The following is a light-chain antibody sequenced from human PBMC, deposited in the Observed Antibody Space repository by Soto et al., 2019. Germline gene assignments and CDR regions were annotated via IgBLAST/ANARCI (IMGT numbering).Light chain of an antibody. CDR1: QSISSSY. V-gene: IGKV3-20*01. CDR3: QQYGSPPQT. J-gene: IGKJ1*01. CDR2: GTF. Sequence: EVVLTQSPGTLSLSPGERATLSCRASQSISSSYLAWYQQKPGQALRLLIYGTFSRATGIPDRFRGSGSGTDFRLTISRLEPEDFAVDYCQQYGSPPQTFGQGTKVEIK.